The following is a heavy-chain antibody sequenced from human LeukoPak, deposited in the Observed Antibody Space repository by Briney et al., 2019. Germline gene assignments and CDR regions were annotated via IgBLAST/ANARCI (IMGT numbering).Heavy chain of an antibody. D-gene: IGHD4-11*01. CDR1: GFTFSDYY. V-gene: IGHV3-11*04. Sequence: GGSLRLSCAASGFTFSDYYMSWLRQAPGKGVEWFSYISSSGSNIYYAYSVRGRVTISRDDAKNSLYLQMNSLRDEDTAVYYCARGVPKTSYYYYYMDVWGKGTTVTVSS. CDR3: ARGVPKTSYYYYYMDV. J-gene: IGHJ6*03. CDR2: ISSSGSNI.